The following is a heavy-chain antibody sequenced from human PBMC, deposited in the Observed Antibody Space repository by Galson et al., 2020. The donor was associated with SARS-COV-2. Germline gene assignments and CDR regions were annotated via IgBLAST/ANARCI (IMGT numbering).Heavy chain of an antibody. D-gene: IGHD3-3*01. CDR2: IYYSGST. CDR3: ARGGGTIFGVVIILGYFDY. CDR1: GGSISSSSYY. V-gene: IGHV4-39*07. J-gene: IGHJ4*02. Sequence: SETLSLTCTVSGGSISSSSYYWGWIRQPPGKVLEWIGSIYYSGSTYYNPSLKSRVTISVDTSKNQFSLKLSSVTAADTAVYYCARGGGTIFGVVIILGYFDYWGQGTLVTVSS.